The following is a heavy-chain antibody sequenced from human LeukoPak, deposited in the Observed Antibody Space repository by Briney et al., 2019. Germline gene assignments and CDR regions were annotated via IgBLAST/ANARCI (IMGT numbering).Heavy chain of an antibody. CDR1: GFTFSSYA. D-gene: IGHD5-12*01. CDR2: ISGSGGST. Sequence: PGGSLRLSCAASGFTFSSYAMHWVRQAPGKGLEWVSAISGSGGSTYYADSVKGRFTISRDNSKNTLYLQMNSLRAEDTAVYYCAKPPRQLRGYPLFDYWGQGTLVTVSS. J-gene: IGHJ4*02. CDR3: AKPPRQLRGYPLFDY. V-gene: IGHV3-23*01.